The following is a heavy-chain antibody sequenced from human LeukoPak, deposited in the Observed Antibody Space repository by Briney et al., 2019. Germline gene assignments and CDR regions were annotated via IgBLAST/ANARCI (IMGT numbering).Heavy chain of an antibody. CDR1: GFTFTTYW. J-gene: IGHJ4*02. V-gene: IGHV3-23*01. CDR2: ISGSGGST. CDR3: AKERDDQPSY. Sequence: GGSLRLSCAASGFTFTTYWMSWVRQAPGKGLEWVSAISGSGGSTYYADSVKGRFTISRDNSKNTLYLQMNSLRAEDTAVYYCAKERDDQPSYWGQGTLVTVSS. D-gene: IGHD3-16*01.